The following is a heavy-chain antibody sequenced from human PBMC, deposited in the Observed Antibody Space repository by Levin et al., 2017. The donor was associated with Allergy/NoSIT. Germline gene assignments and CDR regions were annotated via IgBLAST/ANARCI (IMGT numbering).Heavy chain of an antibody. J-gene: IGHJ4*02. Sequence: ASVKVSCKASGYTFTGYYVHWVRQAPGQGLEWMGWINPNSGDTNYAQKFQGRVTMTRDTSISTTYLELSRVTSDDTAVYYCAVLLGHSGYDGTFDYWGQGALVTVSS. CDR1: GYTFTGYY. D-gene: IGHD5-12*01. V-gene: IGHV1-2*02. CDR2: INPNSGDT. CDR3: AVLLGHSGYDGTFDY.